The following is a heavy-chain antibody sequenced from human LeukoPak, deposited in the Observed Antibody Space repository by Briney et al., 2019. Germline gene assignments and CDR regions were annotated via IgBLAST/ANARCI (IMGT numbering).Heavy chain of an antibody. CDR1: GFTFSSYA. CDR3: AKSLDTAMVTRIGYYFDY. V-gene: IGHV3-23*01. CDR2: ISGSGDRP. D-gene: IGHD5-18*01. Sequence: QPGGSLRLSCAASGFTFSSYAMSWVRRAPGKGLEWVSAISGSGDRPYYAESVKGRFTISRDNSKNTLYLQMNSLRAEDTAIYYCAKSLDTAMVTRIGYYFDYWGQGTLVTVSS. J-gene: IGHJ4*02.